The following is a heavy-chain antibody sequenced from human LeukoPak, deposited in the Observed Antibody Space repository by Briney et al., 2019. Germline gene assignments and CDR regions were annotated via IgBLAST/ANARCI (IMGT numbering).Heavy chain of an antibody. CDR3: AKSTNQNYYYYMDV. CDR2: NTVSGSIT. CDR1: GFTFSSYA. D-gene: IGHD1-14*01. Sequence: GGSLRLSCAASGFTFSSYAMSWVRQAPGKGLEWVSANTVSGSITYYAGSVKGRFTISRDNSKNTLYLQMNSLRAEDTAVYYCAKSTNQNYYYYMDVWGKGTPVTVSS. V-gene: IGHV3-23*01. J-gene: IGHJ6*03.